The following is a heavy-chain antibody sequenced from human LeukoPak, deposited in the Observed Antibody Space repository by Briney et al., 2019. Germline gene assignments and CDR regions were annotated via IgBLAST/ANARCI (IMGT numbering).Heavy chain of an antibody. CDR3: AKEDYGDQSYYFDY. Sequence: PGRSLRLSCAASGFTFDDYAMHWVRQAPGKGLEWVSGISWNSGSIGYADSVKGRFTISRDNAKNSLYLQMNSLRAEDTALYYCAKEDYGDQSYYFDYWGQGTLVTVSS. J-gene: IGHJ4*02. CDR1: GFTFDDYA. V-gene: IGHV3-9*01. CDR2: ISWNSGSI. D-gene: IGHD4-17*01.